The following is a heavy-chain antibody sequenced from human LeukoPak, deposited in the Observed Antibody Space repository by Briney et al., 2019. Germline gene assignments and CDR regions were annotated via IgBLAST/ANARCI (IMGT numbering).Heavy chain of an antibody. CDR1: GFTFSSYW. Sequence: PGGSLRLSCAASGFTFSSYWMHWVRQAPGKGLEWVSSISSSGSLIKYADSLRGRFTISRDNAKNSVYLQMNSLTAEDTAVYYCARMPSYSNYAFYFMDVWGKGTTVTVSS. D-gene: IGHD4-11*01. V-gene: IGHV3-21*01. CDR2: ISSSGSLI. CDR3: ARMPSYSNYAFYFMDV. J-gene: IGHJ6*03.